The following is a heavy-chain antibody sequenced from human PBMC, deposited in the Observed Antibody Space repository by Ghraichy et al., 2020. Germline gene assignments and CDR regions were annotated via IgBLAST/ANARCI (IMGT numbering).Heavy chain of an antibody. V-gene: IGHV3-21*01. CDR3: VRQVGDDSSNWFDP. J-gene: IGHJ5*02. Sequence: GGSLRLSCTASGFTFSDYSMIWFRQAPGKGLEWVSSISRRSSPTFYADSVQGRFTISRDTAKTSVYLQMNSLRAEDTALYYCVRQVGDDSSNWFDPWGQGTLVNVSS. D-gene: IGHD5-18*01. CDR1: GFTFSDYS. CDR2: ISRRSSPT.